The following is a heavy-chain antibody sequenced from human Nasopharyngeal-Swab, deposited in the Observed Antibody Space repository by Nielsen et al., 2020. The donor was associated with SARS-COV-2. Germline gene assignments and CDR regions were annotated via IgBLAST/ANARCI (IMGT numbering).Heavy chain of an antibody. CDR3: ASQGGGDYYDSRRYYNYVMDV. Sequence: SVKVSCKASGGTFSSYAISWVRQAPGQGLEWMGRIIPIFGIANYAQKLQGRVTITADKSTSTAYMEVSSLSSEDTAVYYWASQGGGDYYDSRRYYNYVMDVWGQGATVTVSS. CDR1: GGTFSSYA. V-gene: IGHV1-69*04. CDR2: IIPIFGIA. J-gene: IGHJ6*02. D-gene: IGHD3-22*01.